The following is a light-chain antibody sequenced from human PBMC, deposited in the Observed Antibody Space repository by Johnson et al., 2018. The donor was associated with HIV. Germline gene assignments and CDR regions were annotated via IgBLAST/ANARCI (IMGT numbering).Light chain of an antibody. CDR2: ENN. J-gene: IGLJ1*01. CDR1: SSNIGNNY. Sequence: SVLTQPPSVSAAPGQKVTISCSGSSSNIGNNYVSWYQQLPGTAPKLLIYENNKRPSGIPDRFSGSKSGTSATLGITGLQTGDEADYYCGTWDNSLNAYVVGTGTRVAVL. CDR3: GTWDNSLNAYV. V-gene: IGLV1-51*02.